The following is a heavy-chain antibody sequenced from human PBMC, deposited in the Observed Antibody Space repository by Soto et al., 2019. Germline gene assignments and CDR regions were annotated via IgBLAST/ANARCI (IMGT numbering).Heavy chain of an antibody. V-gene: IGHV3-30*18. J-gene: IGHJ4*02. CDR3: VKDQEVPQWLVPTLFY. Sequence: PGGSLRLSCAASGFTFSSYGMHWVRQAPGKGLEWVAVISYDGSNKYYADSVKGRFTISRDNSKNTLYLQMNSLRAEDTAVYYCVKDQEVPQWLVPTLFYWGQGTLVTVSS. CDR2: ISYDGSNK. CDR1: GFTFSSYG. D-gene: IGHD6-19*01.